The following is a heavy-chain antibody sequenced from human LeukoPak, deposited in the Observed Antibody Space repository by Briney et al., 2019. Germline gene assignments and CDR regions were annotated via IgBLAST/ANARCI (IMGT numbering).Heavy chain of an antibody. CDR2: IYHSGST. D-gene: IGHD3-10*01. Sequence: PSGTLSLTCAVSGGSISSSNWWSWVRQPPGKGLEWIGEIYHSGSTNYNPSLKSRVTISVDKSKNQFSLKLSSVTAADTAVYYCASLLVRGVKRYYGMDVWGKGTTVTVSS. CDR3: ASLLVRGVKRYYGMDV. V-gene: IGHV4-4*02. J-gene: IGHJ6*04. CDR1: GGSISSSNW.